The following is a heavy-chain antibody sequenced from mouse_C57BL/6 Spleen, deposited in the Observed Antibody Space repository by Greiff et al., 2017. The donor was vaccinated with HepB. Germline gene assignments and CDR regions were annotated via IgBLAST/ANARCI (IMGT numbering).Heavy chain of an antibody. D-gene: IGHD2-2*01. CDR1: GFTFSSYA. J-gene: IGHJ2*01. V-gene: IGHV5-4*01. CDR3: ARDTTMVTTEGLFDY. CDR2: ISDGGSYT. Sequence: EVQVVESGGGLVKPGGSLKLSCAASGFTFSSYAMSWVRQTPEKRLEWVATISDGGSYTYYPDNVKGRFTISRDNAKNNLYLQMSHLKSEDTAMYYCARDTTMVTTEGLFDYWGQGTTLTVSS.